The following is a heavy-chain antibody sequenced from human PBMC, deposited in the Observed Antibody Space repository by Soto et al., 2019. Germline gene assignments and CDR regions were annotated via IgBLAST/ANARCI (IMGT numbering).Heavy chain of an antibody. CDR1: GGSISSGGYY. Sequence: SETLSLTCTVSGGSISSGGYYWSWIRQHPGKGLEWIGYIYYSGSTYYNPSLKSRVTISVDTSKNQFSLKLSSVTAADTAVYYCARDVGTIFGVERDYYYYMDVWGKGTTVTVSS. CDR2: IYYSGST. CDR3: ARDVGTIFGVERDYYYYMDV. D-gene: IGHD3-3*01. J-gene: IGHJ6*03. V-gene: IGHV4-31*03.